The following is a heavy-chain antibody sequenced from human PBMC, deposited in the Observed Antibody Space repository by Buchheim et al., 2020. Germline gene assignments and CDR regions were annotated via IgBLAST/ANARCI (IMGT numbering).Heavy chain of an antibody. J-gene: IGHJ2*01. CDR1: GFTFSSYA. V-gene: IGHV3-23*01. D-gene: IGHD2-2*01. Sequence: EVQLLESGGGLVQPGGSLRLSCAASGFTFSSYAMSWVRQAPGKGLEWVSAISGSGGSTYYADSVKGRFTIPRDNSKKRLYLQMNSLRAEDTAVYYCANEGRKAEYQLSVGYFDLWGRGTL. CDR3: ANEGRKAEYQLSVGYFDL. CDR2: ISGSGGST.